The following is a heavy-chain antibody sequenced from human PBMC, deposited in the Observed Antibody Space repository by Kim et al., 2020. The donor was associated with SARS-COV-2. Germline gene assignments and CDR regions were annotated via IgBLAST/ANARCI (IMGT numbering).Heavy chain of an antibody. CDR2: ISGSGGST. Sequence: GGSLRLSCAASGFTFSSYAMSWVRQAPGKGLEWVSAISGSGGSTYYADSVKGRFTISRDNSKNTLYLQMNSLRAEDTAVYYCAKFGGDYVYYYYGMDVWGQGTTVTVSS. V-gene: IGHV3-23*01. CDR3: AKFGGDYVYYYYGMDV. D-gene: IGHD4-17*01. J-gene: IGHJ6*02. CDR1: GFTFSSYA.